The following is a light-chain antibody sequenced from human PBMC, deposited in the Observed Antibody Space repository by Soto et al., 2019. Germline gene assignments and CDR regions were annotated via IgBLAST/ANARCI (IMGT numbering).Light chain of an antibody. CDR1: XSXLHITGETF. V-gene: IGKV2D-29*02. Sequence: DVVMTQTPLSMSVAPGQPSSISCXWSXSXLHITGETFLFWYLQKPGQSPQLLIYEVSTRVSGVPDRFSGSGSGTDFTLEISRVETDDVGIYYCMQSTQLPPTFGQGTRLEIK. CDR2: EVS. CDR3: MQSTQLPPT. J-gene: IGKJ5*01.